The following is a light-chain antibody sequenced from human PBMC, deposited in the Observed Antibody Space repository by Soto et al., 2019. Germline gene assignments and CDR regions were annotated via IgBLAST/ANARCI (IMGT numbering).Light chain of an antibody. Sequence: EIVLTQAPGTLSLSPGEIATLSCRASQSVSSDYLAWYQQKPGQAPRLLLYGASNRATALPDRFSGSGSGTDLILTISRMEPEDFAVYSCQQSGSSPYTFGQGTKLEI. CDR1: QSVSSDY. V-gene: IGKV3-20*01. CDR3: QQSGSSPYT. CDR2: GAS. J-gene: IGKJ2*01.